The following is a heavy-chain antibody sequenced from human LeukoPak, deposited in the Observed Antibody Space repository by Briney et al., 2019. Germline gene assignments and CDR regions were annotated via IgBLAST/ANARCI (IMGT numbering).Heavy chain of an antibody. V-gene: IGHV3-23*01. D-gene: IGHD2-21*02. J-gene: IGHJ4*02. CDR3: ARFRTWGDKAFDY. CDR1: GFTFSRYA. Sequence: GGSLRLSCAASGFTFSRYAMTWVRQAPGKGLEWVSTISGSGTSTNYADSVKGRFTISRDSAKNSLYLQMNSLRAEDTAVYYCARFRTWGDKAFDYWGQGTLVTVSS. CDR2: ISGSGTST.